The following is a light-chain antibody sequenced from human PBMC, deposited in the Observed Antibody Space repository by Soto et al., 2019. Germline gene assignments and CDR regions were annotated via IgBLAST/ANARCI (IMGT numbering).Light chain of an antibody. CDR3: ATWEDSLNGPV. CDR2: SND. V-gene: IGLV1-44*01. J-gene: IGLJ3*02. Sequence: QSVLTQPPSASATPGQRVAISCSGSSSNIGSHTVNWYHQLPGTAPKLLIYSNDQRPSGVPGRFSGSKSGTSASLAISGLQSEDEGEYYCATWEDSLNGPVFGGETKLTVL. CDR1: SSNIGSHT.